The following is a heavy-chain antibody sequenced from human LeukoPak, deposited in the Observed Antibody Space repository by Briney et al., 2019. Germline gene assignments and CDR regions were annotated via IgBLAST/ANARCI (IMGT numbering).Heavy chain of an antibody. D-gene: IGHD6-6*01. V-gene: IGHV3-7*01. CDR2: IKQDGSDK. J-gene: IGHJ6*02. CDR3: ARDSWSIAARRRHYYGMDV. CDR1: GFTFSSYW. Sequence: GGSLRLFCAAPGFTFSSYWMSWVRPAPGKGLESVANIKQDGSDKYYVDSVKGRFTISRDHAKNSLYLQMNSLRAEDTAVYYCARDSWSIAARRRHYYGMDVWGQGTTVTVSS.